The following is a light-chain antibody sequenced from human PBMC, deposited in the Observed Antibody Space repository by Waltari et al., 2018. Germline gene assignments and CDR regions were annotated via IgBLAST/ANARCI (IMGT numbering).Light chain of an antibody. CDR2: GAS. V-gene: IGKV3-20*01. CDR3: QIYRSLPAT. J-gene: IGKJ1*01. CDR1: QSVSRS. Sequence: DIVLTQSPGTLSLSPGERVTLSCRASQSVSRSLAWYQQKPGQAPRLLMYGASNRATGIPDRFSGSGSGTDFSLTISRLEPEDFAVYYCQIYRSLPATFGQGTKVEIK.